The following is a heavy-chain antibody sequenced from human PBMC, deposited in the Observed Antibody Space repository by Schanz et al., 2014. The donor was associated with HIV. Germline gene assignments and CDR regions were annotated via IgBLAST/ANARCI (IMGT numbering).Heavy chain of an antibody. V-gene: IGHV3-53*01. J-gene: IGHJ6*02. CDR2: IDHTGTT. CDR1: GFSATNYY. Sequence: DVQLVESGGGLIQPGGSLRLSCAASGFSATNYYISWVRQAPGKGLEWVSLIDHTGTTYYADSVKGRFTISRDNSKNTLYLQMNSLRAEDTAVYYCAKGGRDILSYYGMDVWGQGTTVTVSS. CDR3: AKGGRDILSYYGMDV. D-gene: IGHD2-15*01.